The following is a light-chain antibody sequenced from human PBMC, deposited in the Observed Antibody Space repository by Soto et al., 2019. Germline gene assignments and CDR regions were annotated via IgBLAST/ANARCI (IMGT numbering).Light chain of an antibody. CDR3: QHCDSYWT. Sequence: DIQMTQSPSTLSASVGDRVTITCRASQSISTSLAWYQQKPGQAPKVLIYKASSLESGVPSRFSGSGSGTESTLTISSLQPDDFATYYCQHCDSYWTFGQGTKVEIK. CDR2: KAS. J-gene: IGKJ1*01. V-gene: IGKV1-5*03. CDR1: QSISTS.